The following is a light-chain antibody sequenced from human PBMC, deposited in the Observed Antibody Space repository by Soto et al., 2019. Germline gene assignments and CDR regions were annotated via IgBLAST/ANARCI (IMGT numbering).Light chain of an antibody. CDR3: QQYQSYPRT. J-gene: IGKJ1*01. CDR2: GAS. Sequence: DIPMTQSPSTLPASVGDRVTLTCRASHHISRNLAWFQQRPGQVPKLLISGASTLERADPTRFSGRGSGTDFTLSIDNLRPEDSATYYCQQYQSYPRTFGQGTKVEI. CDR1: HHISRN. V-gene: IGKV1-5*01.